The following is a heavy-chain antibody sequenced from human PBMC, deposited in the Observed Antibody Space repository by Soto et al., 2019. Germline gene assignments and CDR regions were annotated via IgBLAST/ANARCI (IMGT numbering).Heavy chain of an antibody. Sequence: GASVKVSCKASVDTFNFYTFSWVRQAPGQGLEWMGRIIPMVGMSNYAQKFQGRVTIIADRSTNTTYMQLSSLRSEDTALYYCATSYGSGSRPFDYWGQGTPVTVSS. J-gene: IGHJ4*02. CDR2: IIPMVGMS. CDR3: ATSYGSGSRPFDY. D-gene: IGHD3-10*01. V-gene: IGHV1-69*02. CDR1: VDTFNFYT.